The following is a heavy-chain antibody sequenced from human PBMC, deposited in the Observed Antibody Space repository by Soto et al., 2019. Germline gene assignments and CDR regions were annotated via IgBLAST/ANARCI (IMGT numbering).Heavy chain of an antibody. CDR2: IYYSGST. D-gene: IGHD5-12*01. CDR3: ARQHGYSGLSRFDP. J-gene: IGHJ5*02. CDR1: GGSISSGDYY. V-gene: IGHV4-30-4*01. Sequence: QVQLQESGPGLVKPSQTLSLTCTVSGGSISSGDYYWSWIRQPPGKGLEWIGSIYYSGSTYYNPSLKSRVTIPVDTSKHQFSLKLSSVTAADTAVYYCARQHGYSGLSRFDPWGQGTLVTVSS.